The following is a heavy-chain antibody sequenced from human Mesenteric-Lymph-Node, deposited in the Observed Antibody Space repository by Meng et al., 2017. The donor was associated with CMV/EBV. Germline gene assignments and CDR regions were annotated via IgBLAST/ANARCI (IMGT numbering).Heavy chain of an antibody. D-gene: IGHD5-18*01. CDR1: GYTFISYG. CDR2: IIPILGIA. Sequence: SVKVSCKASGYTFISYGISWVRQAPGQGLEWMGRIIPILGIANYAQKFQGRVTITADKSTSTAYMELSSLRSEDTAVYYCARAAAMVAFDPWGQGTLVTVSS. CDR3: ARAAAMVAFDP. V-gene: IGHV1-69*04. J-gene: IGHJ5*02.